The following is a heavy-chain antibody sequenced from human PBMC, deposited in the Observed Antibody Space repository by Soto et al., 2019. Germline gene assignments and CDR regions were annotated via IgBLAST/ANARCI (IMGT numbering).Heavy chain of an antibody. CDR3: ARGYCSGGSCYGDLDY. V-gene: IGHV3-13*01. J-gene: IGHJ4*02. CDR2: IGTAGDT. Sequence: GGSLRLSCAASGFPFSSYDMHWVRQATGKGLEWVSAIGTAGDTYYPGSVKGRFTISRENAKNSLYLQMNSLRAGDTAVYYCARGYCSGGSCYGDLDYWGQGTLVTVSS. D-gene: IGHD2-15*01. CDR1: GFPFSSYD.